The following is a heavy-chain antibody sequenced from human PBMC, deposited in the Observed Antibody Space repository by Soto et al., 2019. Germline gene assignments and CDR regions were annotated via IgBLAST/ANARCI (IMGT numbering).Heavy chain of an antibody. V-gene: IGHV4-59*01. CDR1: GGSISSYY. D-gene: IGHD1-7*01. CDR3: ARANWNFCMDV. CDR2: IYYSGST. J-gene: IGHJ6*02. Sequence: SETLSLTCTVSGGSISSYYWSWIRQPPGKGLEWIGYIYYSGSTNYNPSLKSRVTISVDTSKNQFSLKLSSVTAADTAVYYCARANWNFCMDVWGQRTTVTVCS.